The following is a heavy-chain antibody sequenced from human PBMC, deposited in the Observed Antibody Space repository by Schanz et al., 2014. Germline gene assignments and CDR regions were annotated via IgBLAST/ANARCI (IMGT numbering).Heavy chain of an antibody. D-gene: IGHD1-26*01. J-gene: IGHJ4*02. CDR1: GFTVSINY. CDR2: IKEDGSQK. CDR3: TRDRAYHSFDY. Sequence: EVQLVESGGGLVQPGGSLRLSCAASGFTVSINYMSWVRQAPGKGLEWVATIKEDGSQKYYLDSVKGRFTISRDNARNSLYLQMTSLRAEDTALYYCTRDRAYHSFDYWGQGTLVTVSS. V-gene: IGHV3-7*01.